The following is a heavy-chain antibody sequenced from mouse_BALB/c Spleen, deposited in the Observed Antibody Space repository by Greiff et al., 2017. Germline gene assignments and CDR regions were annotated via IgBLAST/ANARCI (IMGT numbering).Heavy chain of an antibody. Sequence: QVQLKQSGPGLVQPSQSLSITCTVSGFSLTSYGVHWVRQSPGKGLEWLGVIWSGGSTDYNAAFISRLSISKDNSKSQVFFKMNSLQANDTAIYYCARNNGYYGSSAWFADWGQGTLVTVSA. D-gene: IGHD1-1*01. CDR1: GFSLTSYG. CDR3: ARNNGYYGSSAWFAD. CDR2: IWSGGST. J-gene: IGHJ3*01. V-gene: IGHV2-2*02.